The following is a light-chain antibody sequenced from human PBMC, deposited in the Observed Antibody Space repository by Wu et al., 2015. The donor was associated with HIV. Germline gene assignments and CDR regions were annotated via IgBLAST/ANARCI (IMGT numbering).Light chain of an antibody. V-gene: IGKV1-27*01. CDR3: QTNLKVNEVT. CDR2: AAS. Sequence: DIQMTQSPSSLSASVGDRVTITCRASQGISNFLAWYQQKPGKPPKVLIYAASTLQSGVPSRFSGSGSGTDFTLTISSLQPEDFATYHCQTNLKVNEVTFGLGPKWMS. CDR1: QGISNF. J-gene: IGKJ3*01.